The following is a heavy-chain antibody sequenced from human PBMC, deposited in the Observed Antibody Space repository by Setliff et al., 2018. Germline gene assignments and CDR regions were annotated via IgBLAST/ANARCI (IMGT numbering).Heavy chain of an antibody. J-gene: IGHJ4*02. D-gene: IGHD3-3*01. CDR3: ARVPRLEWLLPTFDS. Sequence: VSCQASGYTFTSYGISWVRQAPGQGLEWMGWISVYNSNTNYAERLRGRVTMTTDTSTSTAYMELRSLRSDDTAVYYCARVPRLEWLLPTFDSWGQGTLVTVSS. CDR1: GYTFTSYG. CDR2: ISVYNSNT. V-gene: IGHV1-18*01.